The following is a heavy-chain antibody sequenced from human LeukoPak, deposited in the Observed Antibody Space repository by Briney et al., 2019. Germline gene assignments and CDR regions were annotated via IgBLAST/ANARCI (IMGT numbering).Heavy chain of an antibody. CDR2: INPGDSDT. D-gene: IGHD2-8*01. Sequence: GESLKISCKGSGYSFTSYWIGWVRQMPGKGLEWMGIINPGDSDTRYSLSFQGQVTISADKSISTAYLQWSSLKASDTAMYYCARRRVLMVDDAFDIWGQGTMVTVSS. V-gene: IGHV5-51*01. J-gene: IGHJ3*02. CDR1: GYSFTSYW. CDR3: ARRRVLMVDDAFDI.